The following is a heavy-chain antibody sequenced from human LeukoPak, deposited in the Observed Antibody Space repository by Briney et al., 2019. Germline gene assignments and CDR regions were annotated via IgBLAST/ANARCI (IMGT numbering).Heavy chain of an antibody. D-gene: IGHD6-13*01. V-gene: IGHV3-48*03. CDR3: ARDSSSWSDNWFDP. J-gene: IGHJ5*02. Sequence: GGSLRLSCAASGFTFSSYEMNWVRQAPGKGLEWVSYISSSGSTIYYTDSVKGRFTISRDNAKNSLYLQMNSLRAEDTAVYYCARDSSSWSDNWFDPWGQGTLVTVSS. CDR1: GFTFSSYE. CDR2: ISSSGSTI.